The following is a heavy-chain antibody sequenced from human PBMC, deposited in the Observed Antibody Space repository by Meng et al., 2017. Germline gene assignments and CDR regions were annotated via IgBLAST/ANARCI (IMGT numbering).Heavy chain of an antibody. CDR1: GYTFTSYY. Sequence: ASVKVSCKASGYTFTSYYMHWVRQAPGQGLEWMGIINPSGGSTSYAQKFQGRVTMTRDTSISTAYMELSRLRSDDTAVYYCARADGSGSLWLFDYWGQGTLVTVSS. J-gene: IGHJ4*02. CDR2: INPSGGST. D-gene: IGHD3-10*01. V-gene: IGHV1-46*01. CDR3: ARADGSGSLWLFDY.